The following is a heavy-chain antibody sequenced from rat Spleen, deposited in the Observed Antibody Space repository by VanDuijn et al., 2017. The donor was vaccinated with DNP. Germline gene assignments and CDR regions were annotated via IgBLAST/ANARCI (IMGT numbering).Heavy chain of an antibody. CDR3: TTGHATGVTYY. D-gene: IGHD1-1*01. Sequence: EVHLVESGGGLVLPGRSLKLSCAASGFSFSNYGMAWVRQAPKKGLEWVATISTRGDNTYYRASVKGRFTISRDNVKSTLYLQMDSLRSEDTATYYCTTGHATGVTYYWGRGVMVTVSS. J-gene: IGHJ2*01. V-gene: IGHV5S13*01. CDR1: GFSFSNYG. CDR2: ISTRGDNT.